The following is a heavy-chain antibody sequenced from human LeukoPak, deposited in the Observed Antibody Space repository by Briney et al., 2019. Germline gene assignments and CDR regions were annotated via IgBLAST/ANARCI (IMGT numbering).Heavy chain of an antibody. CDR3: AREANYYDSRGHRERGAFDI. V-gene: IGHV3-53*01. CDR2: IYTGGTT. J-gene: IGHJ3*02. Sequence: GGSLRLSCAASGFTVSSNYMSWVRQAPGKGLEWVSVIYTGGTTYYADSVKGRFTISRDNSKNTLYLQMNSLRAEDTAVYYCAREANYYDSRGHRERGAFDIWGQGTMVTVSS. D-gene: IGHD3-22*01. CDR1: GFTVSSNY.